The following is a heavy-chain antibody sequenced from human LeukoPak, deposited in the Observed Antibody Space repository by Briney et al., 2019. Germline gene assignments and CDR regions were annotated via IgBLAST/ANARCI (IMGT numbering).Heavy chain of an antibody. J-gene: IGHJ4*02. Sequence: GGSLRLSCAASEFTFSSYTMNWVRQAPGKGLEWVSSIKSSSDFIYYADSVKGRFTISRDNAKNSLFLQMNSLRPEDTAIYYCARAREQWLNYFDYWGQGILVTVSS. CDR3: ARAREQWLNYFDY. CDR1: EFTFSSYT. D-gene: IGHD6-19*01. CDR2: IKSSSDFI. V-gene: IGHV3-21*01.